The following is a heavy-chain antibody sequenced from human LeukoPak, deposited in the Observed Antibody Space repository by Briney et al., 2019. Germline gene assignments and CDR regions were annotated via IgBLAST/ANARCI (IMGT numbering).Heavy chain of an antibody. V-gene: IGHV4-34*01. CDR1: GGSFSDYY. J-gene: IGHJ4*02. D-gene: IGHD4-11*01. Sequence: PSETLSLTCAVYGGSFSDYYWTWVRQPPGKGLEWIGEINHRGVTTYYPPLKSRVTISIDTYRNQFSLTMHSLTAADTAVYYCARTVGRTASLSYWGQGTLVTVSS. CDR2: INHRGVT. CDR3: ARTVGRTASLSY.